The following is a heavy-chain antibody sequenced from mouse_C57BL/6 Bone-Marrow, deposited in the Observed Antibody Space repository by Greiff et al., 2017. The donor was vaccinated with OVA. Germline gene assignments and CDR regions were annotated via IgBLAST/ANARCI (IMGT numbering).Heavy chain of an antibody. CDR2: IYPGSGST. Sequence: QVQLQQPGAELVKPGASVKMSCKASGYTFTSYWITWVKQRPGQGLEWIGDIYPGSGSTNYNEKFKSKATLTVAKSSSTAYMQLSSLTSEDSEIYYCAREAHTLCYWDFDVWGTGTTVTVSA. CDR1: GYTFTSYW. CDR3: AREAHTLCYWDFDV. D-gene: IGHD1-3*01. V-gene: IGHV1-55*01. J-gene: IGHJ1*03.